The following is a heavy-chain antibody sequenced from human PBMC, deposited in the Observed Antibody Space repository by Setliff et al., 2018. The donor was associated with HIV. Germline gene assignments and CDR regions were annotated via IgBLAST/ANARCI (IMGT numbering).Heavy chain of an antibody. CDR3: TGNAPAYELDY. Sequence: SETLSLTCTVSGYSITNNNYWGWIRQPPGKGLEWIGYIYYSGSTYYNPSLKSRVTMSVDTSKNQLSLKLSSVTAVDTAVYYCTGNAPAYELDYWGQGTLVTVSS. J-gene: IGHJ4*02. CDR1: GYSITNNNY. V-gene: IGHV4-28*01. D-gene: IGHD5-12*01. CDR2: IYYSGST.